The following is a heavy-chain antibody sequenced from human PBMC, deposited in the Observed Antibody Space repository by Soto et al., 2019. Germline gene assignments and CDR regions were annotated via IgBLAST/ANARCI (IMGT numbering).Heavy chain of an antibody. CDR2: ISAYNGNT. D-gene: IGHD3-9*01. CDR1: GYTFTSYG. J-gene: IGHJ5*02. CDR3: ARDETDILTGYYWFDP. V-gene: IGHV1-18*01. Sequence: ASVKVSCKASGYTFTSYGISWVRQAPGQGLEWMGWISAYNGNTNYAQKLQGRVTMTTDTSTSTAYMELRSLRSDDTAVYYCARDETDILTGYYWFDPWGQGTLVTVSS.